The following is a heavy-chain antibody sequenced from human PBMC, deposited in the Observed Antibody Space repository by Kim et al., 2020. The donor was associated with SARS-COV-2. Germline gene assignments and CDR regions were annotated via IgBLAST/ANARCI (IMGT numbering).Heavy chain of an antibody. Sequence: GGSLRLSCAASGFTFSSYSMNWVRQAPGKGLEWLSYISSSSSTIYSADSVKGRFTISRDNAKKSLYLQMSSLRAEDTAVYYCARVPDPPTVYGDPFDYWG. CDR2: ISSSSSTI. D-gene: IGHD4-17*01. CDR1: GFTFSSYS. J-gene: IGHJ4*01. V-gene: IGHV3-48*04. CDR3: ARVPDPPTVYGDPFDY.